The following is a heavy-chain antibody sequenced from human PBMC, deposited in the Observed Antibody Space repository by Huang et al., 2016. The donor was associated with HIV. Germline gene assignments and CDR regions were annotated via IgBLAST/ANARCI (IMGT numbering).Heavy chain of an antibody. V-gene: IGHV4-34*01. Sequence: QVQLQQWGAGLLKPSETLSLTCSLYSGSLSGNFWVWIRQSPREGLEWIGDVSGSGSAQYNPSLKSRVTISRDMSKNQFSLKVTSVTAADTGIYYCVRGARKMVDKTRAFDSWGQGTMVTVSS. CDR2: VSGSGSA. J-gene: IGHJ3*02. CDR1: SGSLSGNF. CDR3: VRGARKMVDKTRAFDS. D-gene: IGHD2-15*01.